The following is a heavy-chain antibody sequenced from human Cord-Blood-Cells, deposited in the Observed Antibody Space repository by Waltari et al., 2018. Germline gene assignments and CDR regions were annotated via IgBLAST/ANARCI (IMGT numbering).Heavy chain of an antibody. CDR1: GGSFSGYY. CDR3: ARVGIVVVPAAIYYYYMDV. CDR2: IKHSGRT. V-gene: IGHV4-34*01. Sequence: QVQLQQWGAGLLKPSETLSLTCAVYGGSFSGYYWSWIRQPPGKGLEWIGEIKHSGRTNYNPYLKRRVHISVDTSKDQFSLKRGSVTAADTAVDYCARVGIVVVPAAIYYYYMDVWGKGTTVTVSS. J-gene: IGHJ6*03. D-gene: IGHD2-2*03.